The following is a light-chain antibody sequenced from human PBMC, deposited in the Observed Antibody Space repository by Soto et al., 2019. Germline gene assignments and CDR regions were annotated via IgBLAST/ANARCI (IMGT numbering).Light chain of an antibody. Sequence: QSVLTQPASVSGSPGQSITISCTGTSSDVGGYNYVSWYQHLPGKAPKLMIYDVGSRPSGVSSRFSGSKSGNTASLAISGLQAEDEADYYCNSYREDHPRFYVFGTGTKVTVL. CDR3: NSYREDHPRFYV. V-gene: IGLV2-14*03. J-gene: IGLJ1*01. CDR2: DVG. CDR1: SSDVGGYNY.